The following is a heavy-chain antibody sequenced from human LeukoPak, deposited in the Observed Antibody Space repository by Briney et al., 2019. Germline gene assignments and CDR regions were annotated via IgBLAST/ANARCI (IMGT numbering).Heavy chain of an antibody. CDR1: GDSISSNY. D-gene: IGHD3-10*01. CDR2: IYTSGYT. Sequence: SETLSLTCTVSGDSISSNYWSWIRQPAGKGLAWIGRIYTSGYTNYNPSLKSRVAMSLDTSKNQFSLKLSSVTAADTAVYYCARGYYYGSGSPQFDYWGQGTLVTVSS. CDR3: ARGYYYGSGSPQFDY. J-gene: IGHJ4*02. V-gene: IGHV4-4*07.